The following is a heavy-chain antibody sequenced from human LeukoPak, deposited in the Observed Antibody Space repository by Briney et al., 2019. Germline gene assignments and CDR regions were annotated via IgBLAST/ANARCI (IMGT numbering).Heavy chain of an antibody. Sequence: SETLSLTCSVSGGSISISNYFWGWIRQPPGKGLEWIASRSSTGITHYHSSLERRISVSVETSKSQFSLRLTSLTAADTAVYYCAFSGWFWGAFDYWGQGILVTVSS. V-gene: IGHV4-39*01. J-gene: IGHJ4*02. CDR3: AFSGWFWGAFDY. CDR1: GGSISISNYF. D-gene: IGHD6-19*01. CDR2: RSSTGIT.